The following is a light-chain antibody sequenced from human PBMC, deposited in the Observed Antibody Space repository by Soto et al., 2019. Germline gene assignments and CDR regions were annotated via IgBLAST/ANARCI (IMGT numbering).Light chain of an antibody. J-gene: IGKJ1*01. Sequence: IRMTQSPSSLSASTGDRVTITCRASQTITTWLAWYQQKPGKALELLIYDASRLQSGVPPRFSGSGFGREFSLTISSLQPDDSATYYCQQYSTYSGTFGQGTKVDI. V-gene: IGKV1-5*01. CDR1: QTITTW. CDR3: QQYSTYSGT. CDR2: DAS.